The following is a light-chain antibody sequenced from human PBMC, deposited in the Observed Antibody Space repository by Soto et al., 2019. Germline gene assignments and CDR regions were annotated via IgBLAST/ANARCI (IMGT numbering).Light chain of an antibody. CDR2: DAS. Sequence: EIVLTQSPATLSLSPGERATLSCRASQRVSSYLAWYQQKPGQAPRLLIYDASNRATGIPARFSGSGSGTDFTRTISSLEPEEFAIYDGQQRSNWPIFTFGPGTKVDIK. V-gene: IGKV3-11*01. CDR1: QRVSSY. J-gene: IGKJ3*01. CDR3: QQRSNWPIFT.